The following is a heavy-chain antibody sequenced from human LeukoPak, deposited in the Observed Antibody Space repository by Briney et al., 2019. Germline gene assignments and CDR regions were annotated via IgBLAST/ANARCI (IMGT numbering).Heavy chain of an antibody. CDR3: ARDSYGSGIGMDV. CDR2: IYYSGST. CDR1: GGSISSSSYY. D-gene: IGHD3-10*01. J-gene: IGHJ6*02. V-gene: IGHV4-39*07. Sequence: SETLSLTCTVSGGSISSSSYYWGWIRQPPGKGLEWIGSIYYSGSTYYNPSLKSRVTISVDTSKNQFSLKLSSVTAADTAVYYCARDSYGSGIGMDVWGQGTTVTVSS.